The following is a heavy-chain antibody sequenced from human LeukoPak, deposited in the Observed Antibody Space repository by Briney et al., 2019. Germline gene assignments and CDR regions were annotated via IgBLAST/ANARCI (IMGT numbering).Heavy chain of an antibody. J-gene: IGHJ4*02. V-gene: IGHV1-2*02. CDR3: ARAYCSSTSCHLPDY. D-gene: IGHD2-2*01. CDR2: INPNSGGT. CDR1: GYTFTGYY. Sequence: ASVKVSCKASGYTFTGYYMHWVRQAPGQGLEWMGWINPNSGGTNYAQKFQGRVTMTRDTSISTAYMELSRLRSDDAAVYYCARAYCSSTSCHLPDYWGQGTLVTVSS.